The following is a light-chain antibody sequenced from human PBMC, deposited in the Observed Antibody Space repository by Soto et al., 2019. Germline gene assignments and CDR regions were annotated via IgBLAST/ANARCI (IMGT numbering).Light chain of an antibody. J-gene: IGLJ3*02. CDR3: STWDDSLNGLV. CDR2: NND. Sequence: QSVLTQPPSASETPGQRVAISCSGSTSNIGDNTVHWYQQLPGTAPKLLIYNNDRRPSGVPDRFSGSKSGTSASLAISGLQSEDEADYFCSTWDDSLNGLVFGGGTKVTVL. CDR1: TSNIGDNT. V-gene: IGLV1-44*01.